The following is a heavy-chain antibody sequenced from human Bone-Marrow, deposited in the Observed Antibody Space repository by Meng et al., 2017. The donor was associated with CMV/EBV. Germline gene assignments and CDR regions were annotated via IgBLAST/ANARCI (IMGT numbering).Heavy chain of an antibody. CDR2: IYYSGGT. V-gene: IGHV4-59*12. CDR1: GGSISNYY. D-gene: IGHD2-2*01. J-gene: IGHJ6*02. Sequence: SETLSLTCTVSGGSISNYYWSWIRQPPRKRLEWIGSIYYSGGTNYNPSLKSRVTISVDTSKNQFSLKLTSVTAADTAVYYCARGGVVVPAAIRSDYYYYYGMDVWGQGTTVTVSS. CDR3: ARGGVVVPAAIRSDYYYYYGMDV.